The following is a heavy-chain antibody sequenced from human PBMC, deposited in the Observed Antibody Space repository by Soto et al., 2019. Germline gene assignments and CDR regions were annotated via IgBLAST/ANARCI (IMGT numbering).Heavy chain of an antibody. CDR2: IYWDYGA. J-gene: IGHJ4*01. D-gene: IGHD2-2*01. CDR3: AHIRLEPSFPVSAGVDY. CDR1: GFSFKTPGVG. Sequence: HITLKETGPSLVKPTQTLTLTYTFSGFSFKTPGVGVGWLRQTPGKAPECLAPIYWDYGAPYNPSLVPRLFIPRNITLGRMFPRMTNLDPRHTAAFDCAHIRLEPSFPVSAGVDYLGHGIQVTCSS. V-gene: IGHV2-5*02.